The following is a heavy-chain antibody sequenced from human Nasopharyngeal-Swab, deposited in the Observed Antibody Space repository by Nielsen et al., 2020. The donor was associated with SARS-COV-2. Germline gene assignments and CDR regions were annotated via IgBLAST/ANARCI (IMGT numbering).Heavy chain of an antibody. CDR2: MNPNSGNT. D-gene: IGHD6-6*01. J-gene: IGHJ6*02. CDR3: ARGLAARPYYYYYYGMDV. Sequence: ASVKVSCKASGYTFTSYDINWVRQATGQGLEWMGWMNPNSGNTGYAQKFQGRVTMTRNTSISTAYMELSSLRSEDTAVYYCARGLAARPYYYYYYGMDVWGQGTTVTVSS. V-gene: IGHV1-8*01. CDR1: GYTFTSYD.